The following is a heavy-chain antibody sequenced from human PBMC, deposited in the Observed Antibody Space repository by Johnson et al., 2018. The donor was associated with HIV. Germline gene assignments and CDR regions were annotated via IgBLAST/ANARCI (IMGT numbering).Heavy chain of an antibody. V-gene: IGHV3-11*04. CDR1: GFTFSDYY. Sequence: QVQLVESGGGLVKPGGSLRLSCAASGFTFSDYYMSWIRQAPGKGLEWISYISSSGNTIYYTDSVKGRFTISRDNAKNSLYLQMNSLRAEDTAVYYCARAEYGYSSSWYGTFDIWGRGTMVTVSS. CDR3: ARAEYGYSSSWYGTFDI. CDR2: ISSSGNTI. D-gene: IGHD6-13*01. J-gene: IGHJ3*02.